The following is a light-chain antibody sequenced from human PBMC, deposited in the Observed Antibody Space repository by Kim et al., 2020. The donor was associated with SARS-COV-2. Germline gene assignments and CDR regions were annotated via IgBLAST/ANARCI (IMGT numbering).Light chain of an antibody. CDR1: NIGSKS. V-gene: IGLV3-21*01. CDR3: QAWDSSSDLQV. J-gene: IGLJ1*01. CDR2: YDS. Sequence: SYELTQPPSVSVAPGKTARITCGGNNIGSKSVHWYQQKPGQAPVLVIYYDSDRPSGIPERFSGSNSGNTATLTISRVEAGDEADYYCQAWDSSSDLQVFG.